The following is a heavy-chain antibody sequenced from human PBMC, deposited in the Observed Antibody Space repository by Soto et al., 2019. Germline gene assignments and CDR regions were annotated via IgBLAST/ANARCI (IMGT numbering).Heavy chain of an antibody. CDR3: AHVYGGYDNLDY. CDR1: GFSLSTSGVG. D-gene: IGHD5-12*01. V-gene: IGHV2-5*02. J-gene: IGHJ4*02. CDR2: IYWDDDK. Sequence: QITLKESGPTLVKPTQTLTLTCTFSGFSLSTSGVGVGWIRQPPGKALEWLALIYWDDDKRYSPSLKSRLTITKETSKNQVVLTMTNMDTVDTATYYCAHVYGGYDNLDYWGQGTLVPVSS.